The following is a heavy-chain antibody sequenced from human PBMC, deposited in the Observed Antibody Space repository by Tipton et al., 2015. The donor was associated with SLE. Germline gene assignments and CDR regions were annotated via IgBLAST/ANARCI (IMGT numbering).Heavy chain of an antibody. D-gene: IGHD3-22*01. J-gene: IGHJ3*01. V-gene: IGHV3-30*04. CDR1: GFALGFFD. CDR3: AGDSSGYYLRNVFDF. CDR2: IQYDGRNK. Sequence: RSLRLSCEAYGFALGFFDIHWVRQAPGKGLEWMGFIQYDGRNKTYTDSVKGRFTLSRDNSQNTLHLQMNSLRPGDTAMYYCAGDSSGYYLRNVFDFWGHGALVTVSS.